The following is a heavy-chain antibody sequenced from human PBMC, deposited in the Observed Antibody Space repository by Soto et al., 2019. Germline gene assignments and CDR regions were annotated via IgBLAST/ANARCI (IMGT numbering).Heavy chain of an antibody. CDR2: ISQSGNT. CDR3: ARAPKVSCSSQTRSDF. V-gene: IGHV4-34*01. J-gene: IGHJ4*02. D-gene: IGHD6-6*01. CDR1: SGSFSGYN. Sequence: QVQLHKWGAGLLKPSETLSLACSIYSGSFSGYNWSWIRQPPGKGLEWIGEISQSGNTNYSPSLKSRVSISIDTSKNQFSLNLASVSAADTAVYYCARAPKVSCSSQTRSDFCGQGTLVTVSS.